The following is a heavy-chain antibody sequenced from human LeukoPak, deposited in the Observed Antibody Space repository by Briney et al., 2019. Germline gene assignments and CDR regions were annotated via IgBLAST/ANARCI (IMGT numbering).Heavy chain of an antibody. D-gene: IGHD3-10*01. J-gene: IGHJ4*02. CDR2: IYYSGTT. Sequence: SETLSLTCTVSGDSISSHYWSWIRQPPGKGLEWLGYIYYSGTTNYNPSLKSRVSISVDTSKNQFSLKLNSMTAADTAVYYCARVRFYGSGIDYWGQGTLVTVSS. CDR1: GDSISSHY. CDR3: ARVRFYGSGIDY. V-gene: IGHV4-59*11.